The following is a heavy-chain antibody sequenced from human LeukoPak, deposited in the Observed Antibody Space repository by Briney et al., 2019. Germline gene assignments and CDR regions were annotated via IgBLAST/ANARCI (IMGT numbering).Heavy chain of an antibody. J-gene: IGHJ3*02. D-gene: IGHD3-10*01. Sequence: GGSLRLSCGASGFSFSKYAMSWVRQAPGKGLEWVSAITSNGGNTYYVDSVKGRFTISRDNSKNTLYLQINSLRAEDTAMYYCAEGTGSDAFDIWGQGTMVTVSS. CDR3: AEGTGSDAFDI. CDR1: GFSFSKYA. CDR2: ITSNGGNT. V-gene: IGHV3-23*01.